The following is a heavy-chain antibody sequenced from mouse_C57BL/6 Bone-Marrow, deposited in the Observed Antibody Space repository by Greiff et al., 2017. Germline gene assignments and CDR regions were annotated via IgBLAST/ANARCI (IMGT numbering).Heavy chain of an antibody. V-gene: IGHV1-50*01. D-gene: IGHD2-2*01. CDR2: IDPSDSYT. CDR1: GYTFTSYW. Sequence: QVQLQQPGAELVKPGASVKLSCKASGYTFTSYWMQWVKQRPGQGLEWIGEIDPSDSYTNYNQKFEGKATLTVDTSSSTAYMQLSSLTSEDSAVYYCASSYYGYERAMDYWGQGTSVTVSS. J-gene: IGHJ4*01. CDR3: ASSYYGYERAMDY.